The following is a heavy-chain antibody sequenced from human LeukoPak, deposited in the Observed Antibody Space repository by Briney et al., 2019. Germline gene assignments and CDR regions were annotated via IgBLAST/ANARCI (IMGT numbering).Heavy chain of an antibody. Sequence: PSETLSLTCTVSGGSISSGGYYWSWIRQPPGKGLEWIGYIYHSGSTYYNPSLKSRVTISVDRSKNQFSLKLSSVTAADTAVYYCARGYYGSGKGFDYWGQGTLVTVSS. CDR2: IYHSGST. CDR3: ARGYYGSGKGFDY. CDR1: GGSISSGGYY. J-gene: IGHJ4*02. D-gene: IGHD3-10*01. V-gene: IGHV4-30-2*01.